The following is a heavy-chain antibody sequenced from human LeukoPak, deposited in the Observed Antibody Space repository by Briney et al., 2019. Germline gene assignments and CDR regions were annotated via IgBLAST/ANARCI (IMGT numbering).Heavy chain of an antibody. D-gene: IGHD2-2*01. CDR2: INHSGST. CDR1: GGSFSGYY. Sequence: SETLSLTCAVYGGSFSGYYWSWIRQPPGKGLEWIGGINHSGSTNYNPSLESRVTISVDTSKNQFSLKLSSVTAADTAVYYCARGSGCSSTSCYRYYYYYMDVWGKGTTVTVSS. CDR3: ARGSGCSSTSCYRYYYYYMDV. J-gene: IGHJ6*03. V-gene: IGHV4-34*01.